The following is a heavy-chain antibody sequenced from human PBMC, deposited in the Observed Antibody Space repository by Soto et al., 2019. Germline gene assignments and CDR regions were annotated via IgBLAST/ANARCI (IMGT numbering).Heavy chain of an antibody. Sequence: GSLRLSCAASGFTFSSYAMSWVRQAPGKGLEWVSAISGSGGSTYYADSVKGRFTISRDNSKNTLYLQMNSLRAEDTAVYYCANGEGKYYDILNGFFKSHKNPFNFDYWRQAILVTVS. D-gene: IGHD3-9*01. CDR3: ANGEGKYYDILNGFFKSHKNPFNFDY. V-gene: IGHV3-23*01. CDR1: GFTFSSYA. J-gene: IGHJ4*02. CDR2: ISGSGGST.